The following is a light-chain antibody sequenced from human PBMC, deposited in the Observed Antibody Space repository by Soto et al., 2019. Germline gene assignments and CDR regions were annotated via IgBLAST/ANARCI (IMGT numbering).Light chain of an antibody. CDR1: QSISSY. V-gene: IGKV1-39*01. CDR2: AAS. Sequence: DIRMTQSPSSLSASVGDRVTITCRASQSISSYLNWYQQKPGKAPRLLISAASSLQSAVPSRFSGSGSGTDFSLTISSLQPEDFATYYCQQSYSTPLTFGGGTKVEIK. J-gene: IGKJ4*01. CDR3: QQSYSTPLT.